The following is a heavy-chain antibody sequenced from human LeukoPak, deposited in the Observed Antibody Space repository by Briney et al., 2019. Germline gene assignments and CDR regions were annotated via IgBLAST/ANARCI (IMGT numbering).Heavy chain of an antibody. CDR3: AKDIADIVVVPAAIWTGAFDI. V-gene: IGHV3-23*01. CDR1: GFTFSGYA. D-gene: IGHD2-2*01. J-gene: IGHJ3*02. Sequence: GGSLRLSCAASGFTFSGYAMTWVRQAPGKGLEWVSTIGVSGGSTFYADSVKGRFTNSRDNSKNTLYLQMNSLRVEDTAVYYCAKDIADIVVVPAAIWTGAFDIWGQGTMVTVSS. CDR2: IGVSGGST.